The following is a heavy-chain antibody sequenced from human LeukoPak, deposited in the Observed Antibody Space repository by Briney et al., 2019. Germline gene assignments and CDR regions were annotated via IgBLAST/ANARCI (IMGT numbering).Heavy chain of an antibody. J-gene: IGHJ3*02. CDR3: ARDRDCSSTSCYIVGAFDI. Sequence: GGSLRLSCAASGFTFSSYAMHWVRQAPGKGLEWVAVISYDGSNKYYADSVKGRFTISRDNSKNTLYLQMNSRRAEDTAVYYCARDRDCSSTSCYIVGAFDIWGQGTMVTVSS. CDR1: GFTFSSYA. CDR2: ISYDGSNK. D-gene: IGHD2-2*02. V-gene: IGHV3-30-3*01.